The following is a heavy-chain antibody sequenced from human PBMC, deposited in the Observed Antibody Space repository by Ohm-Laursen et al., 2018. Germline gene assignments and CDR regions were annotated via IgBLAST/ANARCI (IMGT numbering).Heavy chain of an antibody. V-gene: IGHV3-53*01. D-gene: IGHD3-10*01. CDR3: AKGRSGGTGHGNWFES. Sequence: SLRLSCTASGFTVNNNYMSWVRQAPGKGLEWVSVINSGGNTYYVDSLKGRFTISRDNSKNTLYLQMNSLRVEETAVYYCAKGRSGGTGHGNWFESWGQGALVIVSS. CDR1: GFTVNNNY. CDR2: INSGGNT. J-gene: IGHJ5*01.